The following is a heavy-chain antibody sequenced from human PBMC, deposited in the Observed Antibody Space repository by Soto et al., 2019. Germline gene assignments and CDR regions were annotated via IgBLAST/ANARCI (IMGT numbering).Heavy chain of an antibody. CDR2: INHSGST. D-gene: IGHD2-2*01. V-gene: IGHV4-34*01. CDR3: ARGVPAAMVRFYYYYMDV. Sequence: SETLSLTCAVYGGSFSGYYWSWIRQPPGKGLEWIGEINHSGSTNYNPSLKSRVTISVDTSKNQFSLKLSSVTAADTAVYYCARGVPAAMVRFYYYYMDVWGKGTTVTVSS. CDR1: GGSFSGYY. J-gene: IGHJ6*03.